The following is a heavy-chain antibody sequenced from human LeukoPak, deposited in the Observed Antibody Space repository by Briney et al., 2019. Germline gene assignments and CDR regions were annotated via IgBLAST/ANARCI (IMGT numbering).Heavy chain of an antibody. V-gene: IGHV4-4*07. CDR1: GGSISSYY. D-gene: IGHD3-16*01. CDR3: ARDGGVVTSAAPAAFDI. Sequence: SETLSLTCTVSGGSISSYYWSWIRQPAGKGLEWIGRIYASGSTNSNPSLKSRLAVSVDTSKNQFSLRLNSVTAADTAVYYCARDGGVVTSAAPAAFDIWGQGTMVTVSS. CDR2: IYASGST. J-gene: IGHJ3*02.